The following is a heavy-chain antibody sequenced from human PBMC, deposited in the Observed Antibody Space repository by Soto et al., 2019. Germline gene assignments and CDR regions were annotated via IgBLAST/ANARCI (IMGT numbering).Heavy chain of an antibody. V-gene: IGHV4-31*03. CDR3: ASCWGGSRQGFDP. CDR1: GGSISSGDYY. D-gene: IGHD2-15*01. Sequence: QVQLQESGPGLVKPSQTLSLTCTVSGGSISSGDYYWSWIRQHPGKGLEWIGYIYYSGSTYYNPSLKRRVTISVETSKTQCSPKRRSVTAAYTAVYYCASCWGGSRQGFDPWGQGTLVTVSS. J-gene: IGHJ5*02. CDR2: IYYSGST.